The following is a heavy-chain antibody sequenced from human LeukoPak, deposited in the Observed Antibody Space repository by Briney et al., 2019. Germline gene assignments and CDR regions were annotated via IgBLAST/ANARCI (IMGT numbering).Heavy chain of an antibody. Sequence: SVKVSCKASGGTFSSYAISWVRQAPGQGLEWMGGIIPIFGTANYAQKFQGRVTITADESTSTAYMELSSLRSDDTAVYYCARVAGGGGGQIDYSDSSGYYNPLHYWGQGTLVTVSS. CDR1: GGTFSSYA. CDR3: ARVAGGGGGQIDYSDSSGYYNPLHY. CDR2: IIPIFGTA. V-gene: IGHV1-69*13. J-gene: IGHJ4*02. D-gene: IGHD3-22*01.